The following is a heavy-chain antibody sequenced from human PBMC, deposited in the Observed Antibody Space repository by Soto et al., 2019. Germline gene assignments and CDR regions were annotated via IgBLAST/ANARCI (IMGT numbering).Heavy chain of an antibody. D-gene: IGHD1-1*01. Sequence: SVKVSCKASGGTFSSYAGSWVRQAPGQRLEWMGGIIPIFGTANYAQKFQGRVTITADESTSTAYMELCSLRSEDTAVYYCAAEPGYNYTCFDPWGQGTLVTVSS. CDR1: GGTFSSYA. CDR2: IIPIFGTA. J-gene: IGHJ5*02. CDR3: AAEPGYNYTCFDP. V-gene: IGHV1-69*13.